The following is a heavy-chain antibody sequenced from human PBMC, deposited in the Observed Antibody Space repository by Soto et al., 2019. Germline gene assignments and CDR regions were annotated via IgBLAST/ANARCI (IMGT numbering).Heavy chain of an antibody. CDR2: IYYSGNT. V-gene: IGHV4-59*01. D-gene: IGHD6-13*01. Sequence: LETLSLTCTVSGGSISSYRWNWIRQPPGKGLEWIGYIYYSGNTNYNPSLKSRVTISVDTSKNQFSLKLSSVTAADTAVYYCARASSSWYRNTYYYYYMDVWGKGTSVTVS. J-gene: IGHJ6*03. CDR3: ARASSSWYRNTYYYYYMDV. CDR1: GGSISSYR.